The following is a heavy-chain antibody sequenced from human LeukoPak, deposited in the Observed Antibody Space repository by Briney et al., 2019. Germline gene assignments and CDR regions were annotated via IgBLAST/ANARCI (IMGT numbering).Heavy chain of an antibody. J-gene: IGHJ4*02. D-gene: IGHD6-19*01. CDR1: GGSISSYY. V-gene: IGHV4-59*01. CDR3: ARDFAGWYFWYDY. CDR2: IYYSGST. Sequence: SETLSLTCTVSGGSISSYYWSWIRQPPGKGLEWIGYIYYSGSTNYNPSLKSRVTISVDTSKNQFSLKLSSVTAADTAVYYCARDFAGWYFWYDYWGQGTLVTVSS.